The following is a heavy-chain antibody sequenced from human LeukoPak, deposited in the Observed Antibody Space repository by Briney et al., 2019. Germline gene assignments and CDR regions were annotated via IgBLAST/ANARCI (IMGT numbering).Heavy chain of an antibody. CDR3: ARDYCSSTSCLFDY. V-gene: IGHV1-2*06. D-gene: IGHD2-2*01. Sequence: ASVKVSCKASGYTFTAYHMHWVRQAPGQGLEWMGRINPNSGDTNYAQKFQGRVTMTRDTSISTAYMELSRLRSDDTAVYYCARDYCSSTSCLFDYWGQGTLVTVSS. J-gene: IGHJ4*02. CDR1: GYTFTAYH. CDR2: INPNSGDT.